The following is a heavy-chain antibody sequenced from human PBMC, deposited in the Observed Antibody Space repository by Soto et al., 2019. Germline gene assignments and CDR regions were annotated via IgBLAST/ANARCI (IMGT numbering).Heavy chain of an antibody. J-gene: IGHJ4*02. D-gene: IGHD6-6*01. V-gene: IGHV4-31*03. CDR3: ARTPPEENRSSSPYFDY. CDR2: IYYSGST. Sequence: QVQLQESGPGLVKPSQTLSLTCTVSGGSISSGGYYWLWIRQHPGEGLEWMGYIYYSGSTYYNPALKGRVTISVDTSKTQFSLKLSSVTAADTAVYYCARTPPEENRSSSPYFDYWGQGTLVTVSS. CDR1: GGSISSGGYY.